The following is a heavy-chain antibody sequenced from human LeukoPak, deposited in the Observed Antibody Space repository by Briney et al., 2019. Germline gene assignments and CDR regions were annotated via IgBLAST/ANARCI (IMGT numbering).Heavy chain of an antibody. V-gene: IGHV4-39*07. CDR1: GGSISSSSYY. D-gene: IGHD2-15*01. J-gene: IGHJ4*02. CDR3: ARRSGGTSRIDY. Sequence: PSETLFLTCIVSGGSISSSSYYWIWIRQPPGKGLEWIGNIYYSGSTYYNPSLKSRATISLDTSKNQFSLKLSSVTAADTAVYYCARRSGGTSRIDYWGQGTLVTVSS. CDR2: IYYSGST.